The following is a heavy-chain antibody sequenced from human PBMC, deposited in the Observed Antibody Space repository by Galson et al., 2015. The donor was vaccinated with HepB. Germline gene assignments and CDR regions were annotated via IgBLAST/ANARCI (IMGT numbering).Heavy chain of an antibody. D-gene: IGHD3-3*01. Sequence: SLRLSCAASGFIFGDSWMSWIRQAPGKGLEWIGRITSKSHGGTTEYAAPVKDRFTISRDESNNTEILQMNSLKADDKALYYGTTFADFWSVKRDYWGQGTLVLVSS. CDR2: ITSKSHGGTT. CDR1: GFIFGDSW. CDR3: TTFADFWSVKRDY. V-gene: IGHV3-15*01. J-gene: IGHJ4*02.